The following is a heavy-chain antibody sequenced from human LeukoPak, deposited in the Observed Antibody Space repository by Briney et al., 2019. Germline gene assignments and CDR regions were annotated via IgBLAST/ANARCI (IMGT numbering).Heavy chain of an antibody. CDR3: ARDTNCSGGSCLLGY. J-gene: IGHJ4*02. Sequence: GGSLRLSCAASGFTFSSYAMHWVRQAPGKGLEWVAVISYDGSNKYYADSVRGRFTISRDNSKNTLYLQMNSLRAEDTAVYYCARDTNCSGGSCLLGYWGQGTLVTVSS. D-gene: IGHD2-15*01. V-gene: IGHV3-30*04. CDR1: GFTFSSYA. CDR2: ISYDGSNK.